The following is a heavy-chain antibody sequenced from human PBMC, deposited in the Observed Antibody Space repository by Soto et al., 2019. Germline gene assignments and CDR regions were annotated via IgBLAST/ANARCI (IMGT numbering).Heavy chain of an antibody. CDR1: GGSISSGDYY. CDR3: ARASWYYDSSGYPTRTYDAFDI. Sequence: SETLSLTCTVSGGSISSGDYYWGWIRQPPGKGLEWIGYIYYSGSTYYNPSLKSRVTISVDTSKNQFSLKLSSVTAADTAVYYCARASWYYDSSGYPTRTYDAFDIWGQATMVT. D-gene: IGHD3-22*01. V-gene: IGHV4-30-4*01. J-gene: IGHJ3*02. CDR2: IYYSGST.